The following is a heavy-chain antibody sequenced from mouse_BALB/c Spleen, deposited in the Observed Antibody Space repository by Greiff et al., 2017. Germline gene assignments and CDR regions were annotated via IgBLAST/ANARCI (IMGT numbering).Heavy chain of an antibody. CDR1: GYTFTSYW. V-gene: IGHV1-7*01. J-gene: IGHJ4*01. CDR3: ARSYYGSSYAMDY. D-gene: IGHD1-1*01. CDR2: INPSTGYT. Sequence: QVQLQQSGAELAKPGASVKMSCKASGYTFTSYWMHWVKQRPGQGLEWIGYINPSTGYTEYNQKFKDKATLTADKSSSTAYMQLSSLTSEDSAVYYCARSYYGSSYAMDYWGQGTSGTVSS.